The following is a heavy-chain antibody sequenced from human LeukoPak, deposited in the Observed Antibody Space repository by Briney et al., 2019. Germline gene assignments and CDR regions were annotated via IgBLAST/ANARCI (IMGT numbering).Heavy chain of an antibody. CDR1: GGSINTPNYY. Sequence: SETLSLTCTVSGGSINTPNYYWGWIRQTPGKGLEWIGNIFYSGGTYYSPSLTSRVTISLDTSRNQFSLKLNSVTAADTAVYYCARHRNGESWILGAFDIWGQGTMVTVSS. J-gene: IGHJ3*02. D-gene: IGHD3-10*01. V-gene: IGHV4-39*01. CDR2: IFYSGGT. CDR3: ARHRNGESWILGAFDI.